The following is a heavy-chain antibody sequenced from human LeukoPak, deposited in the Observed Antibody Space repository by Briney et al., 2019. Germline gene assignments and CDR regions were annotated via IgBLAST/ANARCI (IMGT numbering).Heavy chain of an antibody. Sequence: GRSLGLSCAASGFTFSSYGMHWVRQAPGKGLEWVAVIRYDGSNKYYADSVKGRFTISRDNSKNTLYLQMNSLRAEDTAVYYCARERGISVYGDSGGFDYWGQGTLVTVSS. CDR2: IRYDGSNK. CDR3: ARERGISVYGDSGGFDY. CDR1: GFTFSSYG. V-gene: IGHV3-33*01. D-gene: IGHD4-17*01. J-gene: IGHJ4*02.